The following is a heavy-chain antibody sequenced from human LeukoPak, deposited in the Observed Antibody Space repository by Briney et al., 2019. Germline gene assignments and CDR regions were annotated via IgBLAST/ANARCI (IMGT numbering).Heavy chain of an antibody. V-gene: IGHV1-2*02. CDR2: INPNSGGP. CDR1: GYTFTVYY. CDR3: ARGDFSEYFQH. D-gene: IGHD2-21*02. J-gene: IGHJ1*01. Sequence: GASVNGSCPASGYTFTVYYMHWVRQAPGPGLEWMGWINPNSGGPNYAQKFQGRVTMTRDTSISTAYMELSRLRSDDTAVYYCARGDFSEYFQHWAQGTRVTVSS.